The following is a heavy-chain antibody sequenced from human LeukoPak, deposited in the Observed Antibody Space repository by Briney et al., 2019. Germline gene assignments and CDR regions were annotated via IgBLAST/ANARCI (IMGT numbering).Heavy chain of an antibody. CDR3: ARAMATNPTSYYYYYYYMDV. V-gene: IGHV3-48*03. CDR2: ISRSGSTI. Sequence: AGGSLRPSCAAPGFTFSRYEMNWVRQAPGKGLEWVSYISRSGSTIYYADSVKGRFTISRDNAKNPLYLQMNSLRAEDTAVYYCARAMATNPTSYYYYYYYMDVWGKGTTVTISS. J-gene: IGHJ6*03. CDR1: GFTFSRYE. D-gene: IGHD5-24*01.